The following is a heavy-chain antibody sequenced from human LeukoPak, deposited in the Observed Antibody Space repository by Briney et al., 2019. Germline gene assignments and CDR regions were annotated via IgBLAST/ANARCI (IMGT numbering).Heavy chain of an antibody. J-gene: IGHJ4*02. CDR3: ARGNLGYCSSSSCYSLDY. CDR1: GYTFTSYD. CDR2: MNPNSGNT. V-gene: IGHV1-8*01. D-gene: IGHD2-2*02. Sequence: ASVKVSCKASGYTFTSYDIHWVRQATGQGLEWMGWMNPNSGNTGYAQKFQGRVTITRNTSISTAYIELSRLRSEDTAVYYCARGNLGYCSSSSCYSLDYWGQGTLVTVSS.